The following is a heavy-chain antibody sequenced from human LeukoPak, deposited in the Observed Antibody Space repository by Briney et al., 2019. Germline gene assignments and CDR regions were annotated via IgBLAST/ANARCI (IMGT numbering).Heavy chain of an antibody. CDR1: GFTFSNAW. Sequence: GGSLRLSCAASGFTFSNAWMSWVRQAPGKGLEWVANIKEDAYEEYYVYSVKGRFTISRDNPKNSLYLQMNSLRAEDSAVYYCARVASYAFDIWGQGTMVTVSS. J-gene: IGHJ3*02. CDR3: ARVASYAFDI. V-gene: IGHV3-7*01. D-gene: IGHD6-6*01. CDR2: IKEDAYEE.